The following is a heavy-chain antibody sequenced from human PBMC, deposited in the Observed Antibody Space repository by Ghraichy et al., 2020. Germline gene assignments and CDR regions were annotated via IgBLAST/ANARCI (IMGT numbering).Heavy chain of an antibody. J-gene: IGHJ4*02. CDR3: TREDYGGQSAK. Sequence: GGSLRLSCITSGFTFADYSMSWVRQAPGKGLEWVGFIRSKANGGALEHAPSVRGRFTISRDDSKSIAYLQMNSLKIEDTAVYFCTREDYGGQSAKWGQGTLVTVSS. CDR1: GFTFADYS. D-gene: IGHD4-23*01. V-gene: IGHV3-49*04. CDR2: IRSKANGGAL.